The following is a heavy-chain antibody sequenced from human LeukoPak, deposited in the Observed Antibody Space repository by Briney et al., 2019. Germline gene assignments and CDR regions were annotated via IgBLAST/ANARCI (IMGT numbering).Heavy chain of an antibody. CDR3: SRSYRYYFDY. J-gene: IGHJ4*02. Sequence: EGSLRLSCAASGFTFSSYWMHWVRQAPGKGLVWVSRINSDGSSTSYADSVKGRFTISRDNAKNTLYLQMNSLRSEDTAVYYCSRSYRYYFDYWGQGTLVTISS. CDR1: GFTFSSYW. CDR2: INSDGSST. D-gene: IGHD1-26*01. V-gene: IGHV3-74*01.